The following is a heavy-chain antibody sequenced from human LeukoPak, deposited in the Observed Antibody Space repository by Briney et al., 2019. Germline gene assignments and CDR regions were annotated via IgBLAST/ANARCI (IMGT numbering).Heavy chain of an antibody. Sequence: GGSLRLSCAASGSTFSSYGMHWVRQAPGKGLEWVAVISYDGSNKYYADSVKGRFTISRDNSKNTLYLQMNSLRAEDTAVYYCAKGSSLTAMVGMDVWGQGTTVTVSS. D-gene: IGHD5-18*01. CDR1: GSTFSSYG. J-gene: IGHJ6*02. CDR3: AKGSSLTAMVGMDV. CDR2: ISYDGSNK. V-gene: IGHV3-30*18.